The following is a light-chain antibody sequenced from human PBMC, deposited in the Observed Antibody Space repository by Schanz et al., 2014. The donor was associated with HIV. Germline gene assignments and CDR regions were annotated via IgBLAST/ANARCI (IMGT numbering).Light chain of an antibody. CDR3: SSYAATSNVL. Sequence: QSALTQPASVSGSPGQSITISCSGASSNIGNYNLVSWFQHHPGEAPKIVIFEVRQRPSGVPDRFSGSKSGNTASLTISGLQAEDEADYYCSSYAATSNVLFGGGTKLTVL. J-gene: IGLJ3*02. V-gene: IGLV2-14*02. CDR2: EVR. CDR1: SSNIGNYNL.